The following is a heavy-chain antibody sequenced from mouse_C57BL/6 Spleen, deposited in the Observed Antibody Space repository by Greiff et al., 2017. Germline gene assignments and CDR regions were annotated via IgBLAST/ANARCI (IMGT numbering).Heavy chain of an antibody. CDR1: GYSITSGYY. CDR2: ISYDGSN. J-gene: IGHJ2*01. V-gene: IGHV3-6*01. D-gene: IGHD3-2*02. CDR3: AREDSGYNY. Sequence: EVKLMESGPGLVKPSQSLSLTCSVTGYSITSGYYWNWIRQFPGNKLEWMGYISYDGSNNYNPSLKNRISITRDTSKNQFFLKLNSVTTEDTATYYCAREDSGYNYWGQGTTLTVSS.